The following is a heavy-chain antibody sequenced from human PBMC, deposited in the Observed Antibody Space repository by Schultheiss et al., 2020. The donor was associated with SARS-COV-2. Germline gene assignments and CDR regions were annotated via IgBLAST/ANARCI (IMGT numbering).Heavy chain of an antibody. D-gene: IGHD5-24*01. CDR3: ARESSRYRDGYNPIDY. CDR1: GGSFSGYY. J-gene: IGHJ4*02. V-gene: IGHV4-34*09. CDR2: INHSGST. Sequence: SETLSLTCAVYGGSFSGYYWSWIRQPPGKGLEWIGEINHSGSTYYNPSLKSRVTISVDTSKNQFSLKLSSVTAADTAVYYCARESSRYRDGYNPIDYWGQGTLVTVSS.